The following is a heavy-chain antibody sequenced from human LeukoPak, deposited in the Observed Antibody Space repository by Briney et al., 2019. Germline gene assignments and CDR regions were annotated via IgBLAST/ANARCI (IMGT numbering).Heavy chain of an antibody. Sequence: GGSLRLSCAASGFTFSDYWMHWVRQATGKGLVWVSRIDSDGSSTTFADSVKGRFTISRDNAKNTLYLQMNSLRAEDTAVYYCARGFTIFGVVNDAFDIWGPGTMVTVSS. CDR3: ARGFTIFGVVNDAFDI. D-gene: IGHD3-3*01. J-gene: IGHJ3*02. CDR1: GFTFSDYW. CDR2: IDSDGSST. V-gene: IGHV3-74*01.